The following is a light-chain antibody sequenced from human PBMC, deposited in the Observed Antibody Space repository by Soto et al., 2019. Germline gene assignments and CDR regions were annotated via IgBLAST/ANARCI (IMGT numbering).Light chain of an antibody. CDR1: ESISNN. CDR2: AAS. V-gene: IGKV1-39*01. J-gene: IGKJ1*01. CDR3: QQTYSTPRGA. Sequence: DIQMTQSPSSLSASVGDRVTITCRASESISNNLNWYQQKPGKAPKLLIYAASTLQSGVPSRFSGGGSGTVFTLTIGSLQPEDFTTYYCQQTYSTPRGAFGQGTKVEIK.